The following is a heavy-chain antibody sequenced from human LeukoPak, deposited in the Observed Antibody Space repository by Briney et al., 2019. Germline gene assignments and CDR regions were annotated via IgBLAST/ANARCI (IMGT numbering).Heavy chain of an antibody. Sequence: GRSLRLSCAASGFTFSSYGMHWVRQAPGKGLEWVAVISYDGSNKYYADSVKGRFTISRDNSKNTLYLQMNSLGAEDTAVYYCAKDRESSGWYPGGVWGQGTLVTVSS. V-gene: IGHV3-30*18. J-gene: IGHJ4*02. D-gene: IGHD6-19*01. CDR3: AKDRESSGWYPGGV. CDR2: ISYDGSNK. CDR1: GFTFSSYG.